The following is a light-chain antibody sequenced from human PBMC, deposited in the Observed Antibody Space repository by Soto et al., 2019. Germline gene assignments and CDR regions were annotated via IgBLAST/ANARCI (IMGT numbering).Light chain of an antibody. J-gene: IGLJ1*01. V-gene: IGLV2-14*01. Sequence: QSVLTQPPSVSGSPGQSITISCTGTSRDVGGYNYVSWYQQHPGKAPKFMIYGVSNRPSGVSNRFSGSKSGNTPSLTISGLQAEDEADYYCCSYTTSNTRQIVFGTGTKVTVL. CDR1: SRDVGGYNY. CDR3: CSYTTSNTRQIV. CDR2: GVS.